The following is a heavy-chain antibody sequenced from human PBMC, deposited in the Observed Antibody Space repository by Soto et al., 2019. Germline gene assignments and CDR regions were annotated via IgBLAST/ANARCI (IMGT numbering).Heavy chain of an antibody. CDR3: ARGRGLAYCSGGSCYYYGMDV. V-gene: IGHV1-8*01. CDR1: GYTFTSYD. CDR2: MNPNSGNT. D-gene: IGHD2-15*01. J-gene: IGHJ6*02. Sequence: GASVKVSCKASGYTFTSYDINWVRQATGQGLEWMGWMNPNSGNTGYAQKFQGRVTMTRNTSISTAYMELSSLRSEDTAVYYCARGRGLAYCSGGSCYYYGMDVWGQGTTVTVSS.